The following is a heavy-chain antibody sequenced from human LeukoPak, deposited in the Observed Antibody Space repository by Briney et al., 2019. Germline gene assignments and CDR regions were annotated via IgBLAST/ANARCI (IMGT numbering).Heavy chain of an antibody. CDR2: IYYSGST. CDR1: GGSLSSGTYY. V-gene: IGHV4-61*01. D-gene: IGHD3-22*01. CDR3: ARGGYDSSGYYLVY. Sequence: SETLSLTCTVSGGSLSSGTYYWSWIRQPPGNRLEWIGYIYYSGSTKYNPSLKSRVTISVDTSKNQFPLKLRSVTAADTAVYYCARGGYDSSGYYLVYWGQGTLVTVSS. J-gene: IGHJ4*02.